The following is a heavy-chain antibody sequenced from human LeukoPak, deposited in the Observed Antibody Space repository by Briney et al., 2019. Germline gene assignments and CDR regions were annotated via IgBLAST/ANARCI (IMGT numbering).Heavy chain of an antibody. CDR1: GFTFSSHW. CDR2: IKKDGSEK. CDR3: AKEVRGDAFDI. Sequence: GGSLRLSCAASGFTFSSHWMSWVRQAPGKGLEWVANIKKDGSEKYYVDAVKGRFTISRDNSKNTLYLQMNSLRAEDTAVYYCAKEVRGDAFDIWGQGTMVTVSS. J-gene: IGHJ3*02. V-gene: IGHV3-7*04. D-gene: IGHD3-16*01.